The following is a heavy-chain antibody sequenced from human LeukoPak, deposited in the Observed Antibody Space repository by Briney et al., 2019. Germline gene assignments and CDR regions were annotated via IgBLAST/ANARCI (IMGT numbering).Heavy chain of an antibody. J-gene: IGHJ4*02. D-gene: IGHD3-22*01. CDR1: GGSISSGGYS. CDR3: ARGITMITWDVDYFGY. CDR2: IYHSGST. Sequence: PSETLSLTCAVSGGSISSGGYSWSWIRQPPGKGLEWIGYIYHSGSTYYNPSLKSRVTISVDRSKNQFSLKLSSVTAADTAVYYCARGITMITWDVDYFGYWGQGTLVTVSS. V-gene: IGHV4-30-2*01.